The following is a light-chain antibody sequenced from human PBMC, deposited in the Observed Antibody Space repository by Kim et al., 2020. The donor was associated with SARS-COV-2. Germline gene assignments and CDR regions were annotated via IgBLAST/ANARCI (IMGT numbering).Light chain of an antibody. CDR3: QQYYSTPPS. Sequence: KATLNCKSSTTVFYNSNTKNYLTWYQQKPGQAPKLLIYWASIRESGVSDRFSGSGSETDFTLTISSLQAEDVAVYYCQQYYSTPPSFGQGTKLEIK. CDR2: WAS. CDR1: TTVFYNSNTKNY. J-gene: IGKJ2*03. V-gene: IGKV4-1*01.